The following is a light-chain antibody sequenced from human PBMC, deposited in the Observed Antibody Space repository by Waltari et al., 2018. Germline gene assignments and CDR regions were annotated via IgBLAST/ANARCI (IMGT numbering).Light chain of an antibody. CDR2: DVN. CDR1: SSDVGGYNY. V-gene: IGLV2-11*01. CDR3: CSYAGSYILV. Sequence: QSALTQPRSVSGSPGQSVTISCTGTSSDVGGYNYVSWYQQHPGKAPKSIIYDVNKRPSGVLDRFSGSKSGNTASLTISGLQAEDEADFYCCSYAGSYILVFGGGTKLTVL. J-gene: IGLJ2*01.